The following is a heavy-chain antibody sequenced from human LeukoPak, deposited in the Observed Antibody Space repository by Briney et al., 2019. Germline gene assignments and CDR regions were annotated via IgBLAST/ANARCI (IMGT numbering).Heavy chain of an antibody. V-gene: IGHV4-39*01. D-gene: IGHD3-16*02. CDR2: IYYSGST. J-gene: IGHJ4*02. CDR3: ARLGRYGSYYDYVWGSYRSNDY. CDR1: GGSISSSSYY. Sequence: SETLSLTCTVSGGSISSSSYYWGWIRQPPGKGLEWIGSIYYSGSTYYNPSLKSRVTISVDTSKNQFSLKLSSVTAADTAVYYCARLGRYGSYYDYVWGSYRSNDYWGQGTLVTVSS.